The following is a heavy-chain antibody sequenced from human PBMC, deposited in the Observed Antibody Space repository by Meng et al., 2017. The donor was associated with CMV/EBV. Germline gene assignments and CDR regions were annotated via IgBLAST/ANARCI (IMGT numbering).Heavy chain of an antibody. D-gene: IGHD3-10*01. V-gene: IGHV3-30-3*01. J-gene: IGHJ6*02. CDR1: GFTFSSSA. CDR2: ISYDGSNK. CDR3: ARSPYGSGCYYGRYYYYGMDV. Sequence: GGSLRLSCAASGFTFSSSAMNWVRQAPGKGLEGAAVISYDGSNKYYAAPVKGGFTISRDNSKNTLYLQMNSLRAEDTAVYYCARSPYGSGCYYGRYYYYGMDVWGQGTTVTVSS.